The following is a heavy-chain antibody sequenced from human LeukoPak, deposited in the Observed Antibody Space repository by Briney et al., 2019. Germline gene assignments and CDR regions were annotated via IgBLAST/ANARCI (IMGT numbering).Heavy chain of an antibody. D-gene: IGHD2-2*01. CDR2: IYYSGST. V-gene: IGHV4-59*01. J-gene: IGHJ4*02. CDR3: ARGLGDPFYCSSTSCLGH. Sequence: SETLSLTCTVSGGSISSYYWSWIRQPPGKGLEWIGYIYYSGSTNYNPSLKSRVTISVDTSKNQFSLKLSSVTAADTAVYYCARGLGDPFYCSSTSCLGHWGQGTLVTVSS. CDR1: GGSISSYY.